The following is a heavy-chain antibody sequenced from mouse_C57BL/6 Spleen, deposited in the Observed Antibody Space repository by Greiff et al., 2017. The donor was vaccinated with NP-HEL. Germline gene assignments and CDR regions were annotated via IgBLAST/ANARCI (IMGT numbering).Heavy chain of an antibody. V-gene: IGHV1-69*01. J-gene: IGHJ2*01. D-gene: IGHD1-1*01. CDR3: ARGAHYYGSSSPDY. CDR2: IDPSDSYT. Sequence: VQLQQPGAELVMPGASVKLSCKASGYTFTSYWMHWVKQRPGQGLEWIGEIDPSDSYTNYNQKFKGKSTLTVDKYSSTAYMQLSSLTSEDSAVYYCARGAHYYGSSSPDYWGQGTTLTVSS. CDR1: GYTFTSYW.